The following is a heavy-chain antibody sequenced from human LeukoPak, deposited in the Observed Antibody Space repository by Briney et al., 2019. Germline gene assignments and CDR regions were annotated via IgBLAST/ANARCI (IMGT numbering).Heavy chain of an antibody. CDR2: MNPNSGNT. CDR1: GYTFTSYD. D-gene: IGHD3-22*01. Sequence: ASVKVSCKASGYTFTSYDINWVRQATGQGLEWMGWMNPNSGNTGYAQKFQGRVTITRNTSISTAYMELSSLRSEDTAVYYCARTQIGFYSNFDLWGQGTLVTVSS. V-gene: IGHV1-8*03. J-gene: IGHJ4*02. CDR3: ARTQIGFYSNFDL.